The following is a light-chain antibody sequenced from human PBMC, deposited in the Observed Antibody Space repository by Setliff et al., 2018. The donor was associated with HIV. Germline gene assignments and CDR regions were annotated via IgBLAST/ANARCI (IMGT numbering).Light chain of an antibody. CDR3: CSYAGSSTYV. V-gene: IGLV2-23*02. CDR2: EVS. J-gene: IGLJ1*01. CDR1: SSDVGSYSL. Sequence: QSALTQPASVSGSPGQSTTLSCTGTSSDVGSYSLVSWYQHHPGKAPKLMIYEVSKRPSGVSNRFSSSKSGNTASLTISGLQAEDEADYYCCSYAGSSTYVFGTGTKVTVL.